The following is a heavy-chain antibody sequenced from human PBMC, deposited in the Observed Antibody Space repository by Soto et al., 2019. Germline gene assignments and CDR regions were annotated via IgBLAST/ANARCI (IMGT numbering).Heavy chain of an antibody. CDR2: INHSGST. V-gene: IGHV4-34*01. CDR1: GGSFNRYY. CDR3: ARGEGRLVGTWFDP. Sequence: PSETLSLTCDVYGGSFNRYYWNWIRQPPGKGLEWLGEINHSGSTNYNPSLESRVTISLDTSKTQFSLKLTSVTAADTAVYYCARGEGRLVGTWFDPWGQGTLVTVSS. D-gene: IGHD1-7*01. J-gene: IGHJ5*02.